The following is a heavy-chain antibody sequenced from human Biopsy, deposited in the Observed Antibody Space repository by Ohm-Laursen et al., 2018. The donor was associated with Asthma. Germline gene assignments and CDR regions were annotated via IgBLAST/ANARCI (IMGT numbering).Heavy chain of an antibody. CDR3: ASQSSGPDFWSGYYYFDY. CDR2: ISYDGSNK. D-gene: IGHD3-3*01. Sequence: SLRLSCAASGFTFSSYGMHWVRQAPGKGLEWVAVISYDGSNKYYADSVKGRFTISRDNSKNTLYLQMNSLRAEDTAAYYCASQSSGPDFWSGYYYFDYWGQGTLATVSS. J-gene: IGHJ4*02. CDR1: GFTFSSYG. V-gene: IGHV3-30*03.